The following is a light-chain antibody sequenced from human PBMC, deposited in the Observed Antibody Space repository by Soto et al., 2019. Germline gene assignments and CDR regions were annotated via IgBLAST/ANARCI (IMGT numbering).Light chain of an antibody. Sequence: QSVLTQPPSVSGAPGQRVTISCTGSSSNIGAGYDVHWYQQLPGTAPKLLIHGNSNRPSGVPDRFSGSKSGTSASLAIIGLQAEDEADYYCQSYDSSLSGYVFGIGTKVTVL. J-gene: IGLJ1*01. CDR3: QSYDSSLSGYV. V-gene: IGLV1-40*01. CDR1: SSNIGAGYD. CDR2: GNS.